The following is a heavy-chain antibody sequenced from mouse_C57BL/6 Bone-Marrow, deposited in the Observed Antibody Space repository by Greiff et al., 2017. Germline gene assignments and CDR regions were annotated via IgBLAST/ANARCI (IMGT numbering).Heavy chain of an antibody. CDR3: ARITTVVATGAMDY. Sequence: EVQRVESGGGLVKPGGSLKLSCAASGFTFSSYAMSWVRQTPEKRLEWVATISDGGSYTYYPDNVKGRFTISRDNAKKNLYLQMSHLKSEDTAMYYCARITTVVATGAMDYWGQGTSVTVSS. D-gene: IGHD1-1*01. CDR2: ISDGGSYT. J-gene: IGHJ4*01. V-gene: IGHV5-4*01. CDR1: GFTFSSYA.